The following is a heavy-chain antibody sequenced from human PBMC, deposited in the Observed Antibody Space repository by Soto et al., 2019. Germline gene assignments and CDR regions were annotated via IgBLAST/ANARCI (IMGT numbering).Heavy chain of an antibody. CDR2: IIPIFGTA. V-gene: IGHV1-69*13. Sequence: GASVKVSFKASGGTFSSYAISWVRQAPGQGLEWMGGIIPIFGTANYAQKFQGRVTITADESTSTAYMELSSLRSEDTAVYYCARGSGIIHGGGGYYMDVWGKGTTVTVSS. D-gene: IGHD2-15*01. CDR1: GGTFSSYA. CDR3: ARGSGIIHGGGGYYMDV. J-gene: IGHJ6*03.